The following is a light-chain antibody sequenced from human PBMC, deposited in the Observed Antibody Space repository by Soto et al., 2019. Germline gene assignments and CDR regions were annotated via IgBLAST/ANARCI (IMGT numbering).Light chain of an antibody. CDR1: QSISSW. V-gene: IGKV1-5*03. J-gene: IGKJ1*01. CDR2: KAS. CDR3: QQYNRSSRT. Sequence: DIQMTQSPSTLSASVGDRVTITCRASQSISSWLAWYQQKPGKAPKLLIYKASSLESGVPSRFSGSGSGTEFTLTISSLQPDDFATYYGQQYNRSSRTFGQGTKVEIK.